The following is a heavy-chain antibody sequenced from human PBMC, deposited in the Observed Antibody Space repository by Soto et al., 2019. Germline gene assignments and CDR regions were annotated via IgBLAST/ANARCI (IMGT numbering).Heavy chain of an antibody. CDR2: SSSDGSNK. CDR1: GFTFSNYA. J-gene: IGHJ4*02. D-gene: IGHD3-10*01. Sequence: QVQLVESGGGVVQPGRSLRLSCAASGFTFSNYAMHWVRQAPGKGLEWVAVSSSDGSNKYYADSVKGRFTTSRDNSKKTVYLQMNTLRPEDTAVYYCAKAPRSGSYYNKWGLDNWGQGTLVTVSS. V-gene: IGHV3-30*18. CDR3: AKAPRSGSYYNKWGLDN.